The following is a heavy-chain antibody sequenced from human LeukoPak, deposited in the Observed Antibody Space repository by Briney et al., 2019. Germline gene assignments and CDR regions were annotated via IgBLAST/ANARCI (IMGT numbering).Heavy chain of an antibody. CDR3: ARDMVTTVTTIDY. CDR2: IYSGGST. D-gene: IGHD4-17*01. CDR1: GFTVSSNY. J-gene: IGHJ4*02. V-gene: IGHV3-53*01. Sequence: GSLRLSCAASGFTVSSNYMSWVRQAPGKGLEWVSVIYSGGSTYYADSVKGRFTISRDNSKNTLYLQMNSLRAEDTAVYYCARDMVTTVTTIDYWGQGTLVTVSS.